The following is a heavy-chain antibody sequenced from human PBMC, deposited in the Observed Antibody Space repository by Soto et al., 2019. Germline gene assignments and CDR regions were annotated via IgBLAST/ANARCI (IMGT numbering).Heavy chain of an antibody. CDR3: AKAYSNVWFFSLDL. V-gene: IGHV4-39*01. J-gene: IGHJ5*02. D-gene: IGHD3-16*01. CDR1: GGSIIRSSTYY. Sequence: SETLSLTCTVSGGSIIRSSTYYWGWIRQPPGKGLEWIGSVYYSGIAYYNPSLRSRVTISVDTSNNQFSLKLSSVTAADTAVYYCAKAYSNVWFFSLDLWGQGTLVTVSS. CDR2: VYYSGIA.